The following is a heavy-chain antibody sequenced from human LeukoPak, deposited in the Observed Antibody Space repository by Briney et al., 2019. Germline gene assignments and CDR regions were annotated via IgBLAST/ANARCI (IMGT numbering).Heavy chain of an antibody. J-gene: IGHJ4*02. D-gene: IGHD6-19*01. CDR2: IGSSGTTI. V-gene: IGHV3-48*03. CDR1: GFPFSFYE. Sequence: TGGSLRLSCAVSGFPFSFYEMNWVRQAPGKGLEWVSNIGSSGTTIYYADSAKGRFSISRDNAKSSLYLQMNSLRVEDTAVYYCALLAVASDFDYWGQGALVTVSS. CDR3: ALLAVASDFDY.